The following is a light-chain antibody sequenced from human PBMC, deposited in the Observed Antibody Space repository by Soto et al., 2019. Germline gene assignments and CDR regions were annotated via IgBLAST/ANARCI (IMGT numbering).Light chain of an antibody. CDR3: QQRSNWPRT. V-gene: IGKV3-11*01. CDR1: QSFRGL. CDR2: DAY. Sequence: VLTQSPVTLSLSPVERATLSCRASQSFRGLLAWYQQKPGQAPRLLIYDAYNRATGIPPRFSGSGSGTDFTLTISSLEPEDVAVYYCQQRSNWPRTLGQGAKVDIK. J-gene: IGKJ1*01.